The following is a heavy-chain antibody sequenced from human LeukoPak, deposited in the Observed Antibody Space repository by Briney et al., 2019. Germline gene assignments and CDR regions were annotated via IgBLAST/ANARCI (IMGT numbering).Heavy chain of an antibody. V-gene: IGHV4-30-2*01. J-gene: IGHJ5*02. D-gene: IGHD2-15*01. Sequence: SETLSLTCTVPGGSISSGGYYWSWIRQPPGKGLEWIGYIYQSGSTYYNPSLKSRVTISVDRSKNQFSLKLSSVTAADTAVYYCAREGVDPLGAWFDPWGQGTLVTVSS. CDR1: GGSISSGGYY. CDR2: IYQSGST. CDR3: AREGVDPLGAWFDP.